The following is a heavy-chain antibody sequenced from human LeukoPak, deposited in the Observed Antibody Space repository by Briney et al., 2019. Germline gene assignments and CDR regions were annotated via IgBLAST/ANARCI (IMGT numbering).Heavy chain of an antibody. J-gene: IGHJ4*02. CDR1: GFTVSSNY. D-gene: IGHD2-15*01. Sequence: GGSLRLSCAASGFTVSSNYMSWVRQAPGKGLEWVSVIYSGGSTYYADSVKGRFTISRDNSKNTLYLQVNSLRAEDTAVYYCARDRYCSGGSCSHAPDYWGQGTLLTVSS. CDR3: ARDRYCSGGSCSHAPDY. V-gene: IGHV3-53*01. CDR2: IYSGGST.